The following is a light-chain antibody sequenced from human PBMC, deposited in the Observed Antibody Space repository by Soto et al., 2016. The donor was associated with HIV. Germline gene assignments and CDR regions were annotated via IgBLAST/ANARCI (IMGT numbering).Light chain of an antibody. CDR2: DDD. CDR3: QAWDSGIAV. CDR1: KIGNKL. J-gene: IGLJ2*01. Sequence: SYELTQPPSVSVAPGETATITCGGYKIGNKLVHWYRQRPGQAPVLAIYDDDDRPSGTPERFSGSDSGNTATLTISGTQSMDEADYFCQAWDSGIAVFGGGTKLTVL. V-gene: IGLV3-21*01.